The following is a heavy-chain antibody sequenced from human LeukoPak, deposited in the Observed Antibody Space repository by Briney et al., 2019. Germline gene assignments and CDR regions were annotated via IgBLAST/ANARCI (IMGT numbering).Heavy chain of an antibody. D-gene: IGHD3-9*01. Sequence: ASVKVSCKASGYTFTNYYMNWVRQAPGQGLEWMGIINPSGGSTSYAQKFQGRVTMTRDTSISTAYMELSRLRSDDTAVYYCARGPANYDILTYFDYWGQGTLVTVSS. J-gene: IGHJ4*02. CDR1: GYTFTNYY. CDR3: ARGPANYDILTYFDY. V-gene: IGHV1-46*01. CDR2: INPSGGST.